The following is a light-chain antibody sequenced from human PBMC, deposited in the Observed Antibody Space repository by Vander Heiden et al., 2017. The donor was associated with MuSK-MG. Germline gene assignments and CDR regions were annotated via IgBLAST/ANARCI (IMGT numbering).Light chain of an antibody. V-gene: IGLV2-14*03. J-gene: IGLJ3*02. Sequence: QSALPQPASVSASPGQSIAIPCAGAISDVGASNFVSWSQQYPDNAPTHLTYDVTYRPSGVSHRFSGSSSGNTASLTISGLQAADEATYYCCSFTRSGLKRFGGGTYVTVL. CDR1: ISDVGASNF. CDR2: DVT. CDR3: CSFTRSGLKR.